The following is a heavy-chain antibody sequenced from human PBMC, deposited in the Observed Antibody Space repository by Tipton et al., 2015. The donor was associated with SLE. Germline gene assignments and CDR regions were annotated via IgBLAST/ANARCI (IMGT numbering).Heavy chain of an antibody. V-gene: IGHV3-43D*04. CDR2: ISWDGGST. CDR3: AKDSQLGDYFDY. J-gene: IGHJ4*02. CDR1: GFTFDDYA. D-gene: IGHD7-27*01. Sequence: SLTLSCAASGFTFDDYAMHWVRQAPGKGLEWVSLISWDGGSTYYADSVKGRFTISRDNSKNSLYLQMNSLRAEDTALYYCAKDSQLGDYFDYWGQGTLVTVSS.